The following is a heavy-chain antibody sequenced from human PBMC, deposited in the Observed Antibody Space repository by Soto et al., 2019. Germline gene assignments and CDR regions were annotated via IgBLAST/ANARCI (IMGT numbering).Heavy chain of an antibody. CDR1: GFTFSTYW. CDR2: INEDGSAK. Sequence: GGSLRLSCAASGFTFSTYWMSWVRQPPGKGLEWVANINEDGSAKYYVDSVKGRFTVSRDNAETSLYLQMNSLRADDTAVYYCARDRCGSTSCFFDYWGQGAVVTVSS. V-gene: IGHV3-7*03. J-gene: IGHJ4*02. CDR3: ARDRCGSTSCFFDY. D-gene: IGHD2-2*01.